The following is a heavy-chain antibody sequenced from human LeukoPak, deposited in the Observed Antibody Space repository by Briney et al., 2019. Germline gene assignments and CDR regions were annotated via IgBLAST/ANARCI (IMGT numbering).Heavy chain of an antibody. Sequence: PGGSLRLSCAASGFTFSSYWMHWVRQAPGKGLVWVSRINGDGSSTSYADSVKGRFTISRDNAKNTLYLQMNSLRAEDTAVYYCARDLGSFGELLGFDYWGQGTLVTVSS. CDR2: INGDGSST. J-gene: IGHJ4*02. V-gene: IGHV3-74*01. CDR1: GFTFSSYW. CDR3: ARDLGSFGELLGFDY. D-gene: IGHD3-10*01.